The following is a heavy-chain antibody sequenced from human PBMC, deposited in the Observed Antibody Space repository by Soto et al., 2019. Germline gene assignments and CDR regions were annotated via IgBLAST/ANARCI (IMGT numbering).Heavy chain of an antibody. CDR2: ITTAGGKT. J-gene: IGHJ3*01. Sequence: EVELLESGGGLVQPGGSLRLSCAASGFDFSSYAMSWVRQAPGRGLEWVSTITTAGGKTYDADFVKGRFTISRDNSKNTLNLPIHSLRGDDTAVYYCAKPRTTGNYRVNAVDLWGQGTMVTVSS. CDR3: AKPRTTGNYRVNAVDL. CDR1: GFDFSSYA. D-gene: IGHD1-1*01. V-gene: IGHV3-23*01.